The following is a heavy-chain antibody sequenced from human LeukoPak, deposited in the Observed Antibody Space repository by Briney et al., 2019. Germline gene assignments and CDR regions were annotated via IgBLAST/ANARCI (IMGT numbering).Heavy chain of an antibody. J-gene: IGHJ4*02. CDR3: ARGAYYDILTGYSPGTFDY. CDR2: IYTSGST. V-gene: IGHV4-4*07. Sequence: SETLSLTCTVSGGSISSYYWSWIRQPAGKGLGWIGRIYTSGSTNYNPSLKSRVTISVDTSKNQFSLKLSSVTAADTAVYYCARGAYYDILTGYSPGTFDYWGQGTLVTVSS. CDR1: GGSISSYY. D-gene: IGHD3-9*01.